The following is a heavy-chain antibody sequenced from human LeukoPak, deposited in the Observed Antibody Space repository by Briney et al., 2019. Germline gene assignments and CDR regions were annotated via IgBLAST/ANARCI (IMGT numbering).Heavy chain of an antibody. Sequence: PSETLSLTCTVSGGTIGSFYWSWVRQSAGKGLEWIGHIYPSGSTNYNPSLKSRVTMSVDTSKNQFSLNLSSVTAADTAVYYCARGSYYYDSSGYSNFDYWGQGTLVTVSP. D-gene: IGHD3-22*01. CDR2: IYPSGST. CDR3: ARGSYYYDSSGYSNFDY. J-gene: IGHJ4*02. V-gene: IGHV4-4*07. CDR1: GGTIGSFY.